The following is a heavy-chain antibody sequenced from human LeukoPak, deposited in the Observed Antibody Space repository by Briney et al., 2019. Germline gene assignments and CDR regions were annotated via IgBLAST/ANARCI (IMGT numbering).Heavy chain of an antibody. Sequence: SQILSLTCTVSGGSISSGSYYWSWIRQPAGKGLEWIGRIYTSGSTNYNPSLKSRVTISVDTSKNQFSLKLSSVTAADTAVYYCARRSYDSSGYNWFDPWGQGTLVTVSS. CDR2: IYTSGST. CDR3: ARRSYDSSGYNWFDP. V-gene: IGHV4-61*02. J-gene: IGHJ5*02. CDR1: GGSISSGSYY. D-gene: IGHD3-22*01.